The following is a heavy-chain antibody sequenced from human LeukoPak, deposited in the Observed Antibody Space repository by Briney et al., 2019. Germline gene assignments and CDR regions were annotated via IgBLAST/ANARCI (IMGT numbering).Heavy chain of an antibody. CDR2: IYYSGNA. CDR3: ARDSFYCCSTSCYFDY. CDR1: GGSISSYY. J-gene: IGHJ4*02. V-gene: IGHV4-59*12. Sequence: SETLSLTCTVSGGSISSYYWSWIRQPPGKGLEWIGYIYYSGNANYNPSLKSRVTISVDTSKNQFSLKLSSVTAADTAVYYCARDSFYCCSTSCYFDYWGQGTLVTVSS. D-gene: IGHD2-2*01.